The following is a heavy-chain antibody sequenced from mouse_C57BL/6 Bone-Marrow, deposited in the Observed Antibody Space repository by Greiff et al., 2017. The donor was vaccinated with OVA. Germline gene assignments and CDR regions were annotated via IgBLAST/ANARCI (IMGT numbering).Heavy chain of an antibody. V-gene: IGHV1-82*01. J-gene: IGHJ2*01. Sequence: VQLQQSGPELVKPGASVKISCKASGYSFSSSWMNWVKQRPGKGLEWIGRIYPGDGDTNYNGKFKGKATLTADKSSSTAYMQLSSLTSEDSAVYFCARGETAQATFPYWGQGTTLTVSS. CDR3: ARGETAQATFPY. D-gene: IGHD3-2*02. CDR1: GYSFSSSW. CDR2: IYPGDGDT.